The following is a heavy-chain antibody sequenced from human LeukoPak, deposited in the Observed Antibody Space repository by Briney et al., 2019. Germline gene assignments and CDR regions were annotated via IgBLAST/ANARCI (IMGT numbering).Heavy chain of an antibody. CDR2: IYHSGST. D-gene: IGHD3-10*01. Sequence: SETLSLTCAVSGGSISSSNWWSWVRQPPGKGLEWIGEIYHSGSTNYNPSLKSRVTISVDTSKNQFSLKLSSVTAADTAVYYCARGRWFGELLWAYFDYWGQGTLVTVSS. V-gene: IGHV4-4*02. CDR1: GGSISSSNW. CDR3: ARGRWFGELLWAYFDY. J-gene: IGHJ4*02.